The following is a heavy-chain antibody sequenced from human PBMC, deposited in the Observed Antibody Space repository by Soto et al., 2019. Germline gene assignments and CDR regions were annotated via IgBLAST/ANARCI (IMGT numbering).Heavy chain of an antibody. CDR1: GYNFNRYY. D-gene: IGHD4-17*01. CDR2: INLRGGTT. V-gene: IGHV1-46*02. Sequence: QVQLVQSGPEVRKPGASVRLSCATSGYNFNRYYIHWVRQAPGQGLEWMGIINLRGGTTEYAHKFQGRVTVTGDTSTRTAYRELSSLRSEDTAVYFCARGPDDSDVPRWDHWGQGTLITVSS. J-gene: IGHJ4*02. CDR3: ARGPDDSDVPRWDH.